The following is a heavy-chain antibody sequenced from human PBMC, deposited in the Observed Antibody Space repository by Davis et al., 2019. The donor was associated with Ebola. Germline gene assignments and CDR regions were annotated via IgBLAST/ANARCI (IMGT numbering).Heavy chain of an antibody. J-gene: IGHJ4*02. CDR2: INPSGGST. CDR1: GYTFITYY. V-gene: IGHV1-46*01. Sequence: ASVKVSCKASGYTFITYYIHWVRQAPGQGLEWMGIINPSGGSTTYAQKFQGRVTMTRDTSTGTLYMELNSLRSEDTALYYCARGRGHHESSGGDYWGQGTLVTVSS. CDR3: ARGRGHHESSGGDY. D-gene: IGHD3-22*01.